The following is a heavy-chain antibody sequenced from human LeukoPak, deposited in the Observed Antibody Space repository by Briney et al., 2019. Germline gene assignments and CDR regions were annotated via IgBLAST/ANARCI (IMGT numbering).Heavy chain of an antibody. CDR1: GFTFSSYS. V-gene: IGHV3-21*01. CDR3: ARRSSDWYFDY. D-gene: IGHD6-19*01. CDR2: ISGSSSYT. J-gene: IGHJ4*02. Sequence: GGSLRLSCAASGFTFSSYSMNWIRQAPGKGLEWVSSISGSSSYTYYADSVKGRFTISRDNAKKSLYLHMNSLRAEDTAVYYCARRSSDWYFDYWGQGTLVTVSS.